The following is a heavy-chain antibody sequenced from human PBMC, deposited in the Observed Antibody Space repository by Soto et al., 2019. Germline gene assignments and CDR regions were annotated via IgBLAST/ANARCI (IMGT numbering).Heavy chain of an antibody. J-gene: IGHJ6*02. CDR2: ISSSSSYI. CDR3: ARAAEDLFQPSIAVAGSNYYYYYGMDV. V-gene: IGHV3-21*01. D-gene: IGHD6-19*01. Sequence: PGGSLRLSCAASGFTFSSYSMNWVRQAPGKGLEWVSSISSSSSYIYYADSVKGRFTISRDNAKNSLYLQMNSLRAEDTAVNYCARAAEDLFQPSIAVAGSNYYYYYGMDVWGQGTTVTVSS. CDR1: GFTFSSYS.